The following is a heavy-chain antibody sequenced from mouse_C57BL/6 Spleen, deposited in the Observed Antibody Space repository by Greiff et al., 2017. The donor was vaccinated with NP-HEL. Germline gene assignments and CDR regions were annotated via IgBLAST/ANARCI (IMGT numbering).Heavy chain of an antibody. Sequence: VKLVESGPGLVQPSQRLSITCTVSGFSLTSYGVHWVRQSPGKGLEWLGVIWSGGSTDYNAAFISRLSISKDNSKSQVFFKMNSLQADDTAIYYCARGGGNYDYFDYWGQGTTLTVSS. CDR2: IWSGGST. J-gene: IGHJ2*01. V-gene: IGHV2-2*01. CDR1: GFSLTSYG. CDR3: ARGGGNYDYFDY. D-gene: IGHD2-1*01.